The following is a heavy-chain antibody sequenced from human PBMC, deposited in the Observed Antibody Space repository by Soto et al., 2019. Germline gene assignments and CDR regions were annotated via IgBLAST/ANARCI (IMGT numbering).Heavy chain of an antibody. Sequence: QLQLQESGPGLVKPSETLSLTCTVSGGSISSSSYYWGWIRQPPGKGLEWIGSIYYSGSTYYNPSLKSRVTISVDTSKNQFSLKLSSVTAADTAVYYCPRLRGWELPYYFDYWGQGTLVTVSS. J-gene: IGHJ4*02. V-gene: IGHV4-39*01. CDR3: PRLRGWELPYYFDY. CDR1: GGSISSSSYY. D-gene: IGHD1-26*01. CDR2: IYYSGST.